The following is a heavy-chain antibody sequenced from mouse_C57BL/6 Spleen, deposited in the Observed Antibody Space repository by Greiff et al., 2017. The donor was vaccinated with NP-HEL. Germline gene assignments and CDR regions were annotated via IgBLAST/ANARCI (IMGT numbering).Heavy chain of an antibody. Sequence: QVQLQQPGAELVKPGASVKLSCKASGYTFTSYWMHWVKQRPGQGLEWIGMIHPNSGSTNYNEKFKSKVTLTVDKSSSTAYMQLSSLTSEDSAVYYCASYYSNYPAWFAYWGQGTLVTVSA. CDR2: IHPNSGST. CDR3: ASYYSNYPAWFAY. J-gene: IGHJ3*01. CDR1: GYTFTSYW. D-gene: IGHD2-5*01. V-gene: IGHV1-64*01.